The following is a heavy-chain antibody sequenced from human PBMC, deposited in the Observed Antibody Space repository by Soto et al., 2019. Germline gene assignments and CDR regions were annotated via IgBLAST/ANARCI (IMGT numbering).Heavy chain of an antibody. Sequence: SETLSLTCTVSGGSISSGDYYWSWIRQPPGQGLEWIGYIYYSGSTYYNPSLKSRVTISVDTPKNQFSLKLSSVTAADTAVYYCARVYVTMVRGASNWFDPWGQGTLVTVSS. CDR3: ARVYVTMVRGASNWFDP. D-gene: IGHD3-10*01. CDR2: IYYSGST. J-gene: IGHJ5*02. V-gene: IGHV4-30-4*01. CDR1: GGSISSGDYY.